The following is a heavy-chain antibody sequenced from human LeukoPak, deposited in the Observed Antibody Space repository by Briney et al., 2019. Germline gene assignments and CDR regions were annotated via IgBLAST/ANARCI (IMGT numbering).Heavy chain of an antibody. J-gene: IGHJ3*01. Sequence: SETLSLTCTVSGGSISSYYWSWIRQPPGKGQEWIGYLYYRGSTTYNPSLKSRVTISIDTSKNQFSLKLSSVTAADTAVYYCARDLRVGGSSGWYAFDVWGRGTMVTVSS. CDR1: GGSISSYY. D-gene: IGHD6-19*01. CDR3: ARDLRVGGSSGWYAFDV. CDR2: LYYRGST. V-gene: IGHV4-59*01.